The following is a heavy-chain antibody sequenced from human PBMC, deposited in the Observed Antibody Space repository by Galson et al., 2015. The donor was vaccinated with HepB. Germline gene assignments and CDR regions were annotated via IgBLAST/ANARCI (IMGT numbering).Heavy chain of an antibody. CDR3: ARARYYGSGSSNWFDP. CDR1: GYTFTSHA. V-gene: IGHV1-3*01. Sequence: SVKVSCKASGYTFTSHAIHWVRQAPGQSLEWMGWVNAGIDNTKYSQRFQGRVTIIRDTSASTVYMELSSLRPEDTAVYYCARARYYGSGSSNWFDPWGQGTLVTVSS. D-gene: IGHD3-10*01. J-gene: IGHJ5*02. CDR2: VNAGIDNT.